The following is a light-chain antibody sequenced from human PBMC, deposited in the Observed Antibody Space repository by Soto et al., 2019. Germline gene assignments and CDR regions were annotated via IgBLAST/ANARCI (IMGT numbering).Light chain of an antibody. CDR2: DSS. Sequence: DIQLTPSPSFLSASVEDRVTISCRASYDISSSLAWYQQEPGKPPKLLIYDSSTLQTGVPSRFTGSGSGRKFTLTISGLQFGDFATYFCQQLSHYPYTFGQGTKLEI. J-gene: IGKJ2*01. V-gene: IGKV1-9*01. CDR1: YDISSS. CDR3: QQLSHYPYT.